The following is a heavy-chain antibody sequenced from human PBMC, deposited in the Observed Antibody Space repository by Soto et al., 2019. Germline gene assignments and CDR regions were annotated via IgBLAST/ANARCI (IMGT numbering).Heavy chain of an antibody. CDR1: GFTFSSYG. CDR2: IWYDGSDK. Sequence: GSLRLSCAASGFTFSSYGMHWVRQAPGKGLEWVAVIWYDGSDKYYADSVKGRFTISRDNSKNTLYLQMNSLRAEDTAVYYCARGPGQIAFDIWGQGTMVTVSS. V-gene: IGHV3-33*01. CDR3: ARGPGQIAFDI. J-gene: IGHJ3*02.